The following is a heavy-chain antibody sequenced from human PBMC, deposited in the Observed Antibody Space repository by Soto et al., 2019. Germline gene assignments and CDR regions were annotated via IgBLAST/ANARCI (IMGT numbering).Heavy chain of an antibody. D-gene: IGHD3-3*01. CDR3: ARSVSYITTARYYYAMDV. CDR2: IWYDGSNK. Sequence: SGGSLRLSCAASGFSFSSFGMYWVRQAPGKGLEWVAVIWYDGSNKYYSDSVKGRFTISRDNSKNTLSLQMNSLRAEDTAVYFCARSVSYITTARYYYAMDVWGQGDAVTVSS. CDR1: GFSFSSFG. V-gene: IGHV3-33*01. J-gene: IGHJ6*02.